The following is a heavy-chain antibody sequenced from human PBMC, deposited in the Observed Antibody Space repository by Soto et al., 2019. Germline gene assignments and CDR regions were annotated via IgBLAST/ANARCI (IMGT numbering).Heavy chain of an antibody. CDR2: IYYSGST. D-gene: IGHD6-19*01. J-gene: IGHJ5*02. Sequence: QVQLQESGPGLVKPSETLSLTCTVSGVSISSYYWSWIRQPPGKGLEWIGYIYYSGSTNYNPSLKSRVTISVETSKNQFSLKLSSVTAADTAVYYCARHGTAVAAPYNWFDPWGQGTLVTVSS. CDR3: ARHGTAVAAPYNWFDP. V-gene: IGHV4-59*08. CDR1: GVSISSYY.